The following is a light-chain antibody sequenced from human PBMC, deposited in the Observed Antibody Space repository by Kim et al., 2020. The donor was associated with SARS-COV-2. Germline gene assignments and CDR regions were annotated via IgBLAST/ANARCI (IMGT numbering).Light chain of an antibody. CDR3: QQRST. CDR1: QSVSSY. CDR2: DAS. V-gene: IGKV3-11*01. J-gene: IGKJ4*01. Sequence: ATLSLSPGEIATLSCRASQSVSSYLAWYQQKPGQAPRLLIYDASNRATGIPARFSGSGSGTDFTLTISSLEPEDFAVYYCQQRSTFGGGTKVDIK.